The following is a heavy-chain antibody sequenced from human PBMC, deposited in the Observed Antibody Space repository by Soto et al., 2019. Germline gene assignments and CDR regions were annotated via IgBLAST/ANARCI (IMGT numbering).Heavy chain of an antibody. CDR1: GGSISSGDYY. CDR2: IYYSGST. Sequence: PSETLSLTCTVSGGSISSGDYYWSWIRQPPGKGLEWIGYIYYSGSTYYNPSLKSRVTISVDTSKNQFSLKLSSVTAAGTAVYYCARVGPTTAQYSFFDYWGQGTLVTVSS. CDR3: ARVGPTTAQYSFFDY. V-gene: IGHV4-30-4*01. D-gene: IGHD5-18*01. J-gene: IGHJ4*02.